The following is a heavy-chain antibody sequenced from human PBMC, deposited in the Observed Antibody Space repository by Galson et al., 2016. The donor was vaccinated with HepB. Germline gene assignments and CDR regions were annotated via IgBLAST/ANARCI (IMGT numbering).Heavy chain of an antibody. CDR1: GYTFTTYS. CDR2: ISTYNGNT. D-gene: IGHD3-22*01. V-gene: IGHV1-18*01. CDR3: ARTYYYDTSGYYRVFDI. J-gene: IGHJ3*02. Sequence: SVQVSCKASGYTFTTYSISCVRQAPGQGLEWRGWISTYNGNTNYAQKLQGRVTMTTDTSTSTAYMELRSLTYDDTAVYYCARTYYYDTSGYYRVFDIWGQGTMVTVSS.